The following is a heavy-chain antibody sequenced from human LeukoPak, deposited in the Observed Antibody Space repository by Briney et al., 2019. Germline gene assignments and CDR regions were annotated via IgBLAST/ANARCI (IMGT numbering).Heavy chain of an antibody. J-gene: IGHJ4*02. D-gene: IGHD3-22*01. Sequence: ASVKVSCKASGYTFTSYGISWVRQAPGQGHERMGWINPNSGGTNYAQKFQGRVTMTRDTSISTAYMELSRLRSDDTAVYYCARGGYYYDSSGYGNYWGQGTLVTVSS. CDR1: GYTFTSYG. V-gene: IGHV1-2*02. CDR3: ARGGYYYDSSGYGNY. CDR2: INPNSGGT.